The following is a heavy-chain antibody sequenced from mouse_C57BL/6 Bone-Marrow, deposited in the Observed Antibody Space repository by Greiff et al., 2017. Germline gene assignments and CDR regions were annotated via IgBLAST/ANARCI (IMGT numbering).Heavy chain of an antibody. J-gene: IGHJ3*01. CDR1: GYTFTEYT. CDR3: ARHCCYSNLAWFAY. V-gene: IGHV1-62-2*01. CDR2: FYPGSGSI. D-gene: IGHD2-5*01. Sequence: QVQLQQSGAELVKPGASVKLSCKASGYTFTEYTIHWVKQRSGQGLEWIGWFYPGSGSIKYNAKFKDKATLTADKSSSTVYMELSRLTSKVSTVYYVARHCCYSNLAWFAYWGQGTLVTVSA.